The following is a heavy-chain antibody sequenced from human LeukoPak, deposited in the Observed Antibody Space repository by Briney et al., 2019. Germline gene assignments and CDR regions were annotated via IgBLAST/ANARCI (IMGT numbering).Heavy chain of an antibody. CDR3: ARGSYDFWSGYLGYFDY. D-gene: IGHD3-3*01. CDR1: GGSISSYY. Sequence: SKTLSLTCTVSGGSISSYYWNWIRQPPGKRLEWIGYIYYSGSGSTNYNPSLKSRVTISVDTSKNQFSLKLSSVTAAVTAVYYCARGSYDFWSGYLGYFDYWGQGTLVTVSS. V-gene: IGHV4-59*12. CDR2: IYYSGSGST. J-gene: IGHJ4*02.